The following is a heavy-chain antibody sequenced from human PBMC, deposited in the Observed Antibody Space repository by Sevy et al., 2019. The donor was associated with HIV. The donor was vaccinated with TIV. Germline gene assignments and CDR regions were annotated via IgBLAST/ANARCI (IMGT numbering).Heavy chain of an antibody. J-gene: IGHJ5*02. CDR2: IKQDGSEK. CDR1: GFTFSSYW. D-gene: IGHD3-16*01. Sequence: GGSLRLSCVASGFTFSSYWMNWIRQAPGKGLEWVANIKQDGSEKYYVYSVKGRFTISRDNAKNSLYLEMNTLRAEDTAVYYCATSGGETWGQGTLVTVSS. V-gene: IGHV3-7*01. CDR3: ATSGGET.